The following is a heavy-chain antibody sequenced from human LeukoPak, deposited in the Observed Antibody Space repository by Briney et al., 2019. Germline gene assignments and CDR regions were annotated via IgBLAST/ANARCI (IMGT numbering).Heavy chain of an antibody. D-gene: IGHD3-9*01. CDR1: GFTVRGSS. Sequence: GDALGLSCAASGFTVRGSSLLWVRQASGKGLEWVGRDRSKDYYYATAYSASVQGRFAVSRDDSTNTAYLQMNSLKPEDTAIYYCATFDWGSSPNWGEGSRVTVSS. CDR3: ATFDWGSSPN. CDR2: DRSKDYYYAT. V-gene: IGHV3-73*01. J-gene: IGHJ4*02.